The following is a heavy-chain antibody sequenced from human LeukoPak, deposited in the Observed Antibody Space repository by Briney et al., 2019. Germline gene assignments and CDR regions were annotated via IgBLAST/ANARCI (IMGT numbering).Heavy chain of an antibody. CDR3: AKGGQLLGIRSIDY. D-gene: IGHD2-2*01. J-gene: IGHJ4*02. CDR2: ISGSGGST. CDR1: GFTFSSYA. Sequence: GGSLRLSCAGYGFTFSSYAMTWVRQAPGKGLEWVSGISGSGGSTYYADLVKRRFIISRDNSKNTLSLQLNSLRAEDTAVYYCAKGGQLLGIRSIDYWGQGTLVTVSS. V-gene: IGHV3-23*01.